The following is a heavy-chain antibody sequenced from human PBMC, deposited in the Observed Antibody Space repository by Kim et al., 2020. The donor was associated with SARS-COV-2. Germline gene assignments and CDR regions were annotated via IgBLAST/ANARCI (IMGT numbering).Heavy chain of an antibody. CDR3: AKAVRGSSLDWFDP. CDR2: ISGSGGST. V-gene: IGHV3-23*01. Sequence: GGSLRLSCAASGFTFSSYAMNWVRQAPGKGLEWVSAISGSGGSTYYADSVKGRFTISRDNSKNTLYLQMNSLRAEDSAVYYCAKAVRGSSLDWFDPWGQGTLVTVSS. CDR1: GFTFSSYA. J-gene: IGHJ5*02. D-gene: IGHD1-26*01.